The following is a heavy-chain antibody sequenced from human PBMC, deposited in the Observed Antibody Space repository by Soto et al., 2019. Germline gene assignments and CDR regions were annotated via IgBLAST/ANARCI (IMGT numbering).Heavy chain of an antibody. J-gene: IGHJ4*02. Sequence: GGSLRLSCGASGFSFSYYSMAWVRQAPGKGLEWVSYISTSGSAIYYADSVKGRFTISRDDAKNSLYLQMNSLGAEDPVVFFCARLVCSVPTCPRHYFDNWGQGTPVTVSS. CDR1: GFSFSYYS. V-gene: IGHV3-48*01. D-gene: IGHD2-15*01. CDR3: ARLVCSVPTCPRHYFDN. CDR2: ISTSGSAI.